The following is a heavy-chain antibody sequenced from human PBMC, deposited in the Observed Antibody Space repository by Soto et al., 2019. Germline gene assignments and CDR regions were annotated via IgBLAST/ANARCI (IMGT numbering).Heavy chain of an antibody. V-gene: IGHV3-11*01. CDR2: ISSSGSTI. Sequence: GGSLRLSCAASGFTFSDYYMSWIRQAPGKGLEWVSYISSSGSTIYYADSVKGRFTISRDNARNSLYLQMNSLRAEDTAVYYCAREPSGSSSWYNAFDIWGQGTMVTVSS. CDR1: GFTFSDYY. J-gene: IGHJ3*02. CDR3: AREPSGSSSWYNAFDI. D-gene: IGHD6-13*01.